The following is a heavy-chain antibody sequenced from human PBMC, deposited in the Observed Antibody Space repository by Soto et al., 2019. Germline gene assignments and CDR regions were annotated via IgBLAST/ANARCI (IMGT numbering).Heavy chain of an antibody. CDR3: ASLGSSGWFGGDAFDI. CDR1: GGSISSYY. D-gene: IGHD6-19*01. CDR2: IYYSGST. J-gene: IGHJ3*02. Sequence: QVQLQESGPGLMKPSETLSLTCTVSGGSISSYYWSWIRQPPGKGLEWIGYIYYSGSTNYNPSLKSRVTISVDTSKNQFSLKLSSVTAADTAVYYCASLGSSGWFGGDAFDIWGQGTMVTVSS. V-gene: IGHV4-59*08.